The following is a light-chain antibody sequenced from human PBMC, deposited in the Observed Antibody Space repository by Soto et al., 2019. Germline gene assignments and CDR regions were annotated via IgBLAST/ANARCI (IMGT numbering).Light chain of an antibody. CDR3: SSYTSSSTRV. J-gene: IGLJ1*01. CDR1: SSDVGGHNY. V-gene: IGLV2-14*01. CDR2: DVS. Sequence: QSALTQPASVSGSPGQSITISCTGTSSDVGGHNYVSWYPQHPGKAPKLMIYDVSHRPSGVSNRFSGSKSGNTASLTISGLQAEDGADYYFSSYTSSSTRVFGTGTKLTVL.